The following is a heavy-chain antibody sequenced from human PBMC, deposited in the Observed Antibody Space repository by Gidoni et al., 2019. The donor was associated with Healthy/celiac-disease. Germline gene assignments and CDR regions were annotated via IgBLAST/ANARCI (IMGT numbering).Heavy chain of an antibody. CDR3: ARQRTQGWLVSFGY. CDR2: LYPADTET. D-gene: IGHD6-19*01. CDR1: GYSFASYW. V-gene: IGHV5-51*01. J-gene: IGHJ4*02. Sequence: VQLVQSGAEVNKPGESLKISCKGSGYSFASYWIGWVRQMPGQGREWMGILYPADTETRYSPSFHGQVTISADKSISTAYLQWSSLKASDTAMYYCARQRTQGWLVSFGYWGQGTLVTVSS.